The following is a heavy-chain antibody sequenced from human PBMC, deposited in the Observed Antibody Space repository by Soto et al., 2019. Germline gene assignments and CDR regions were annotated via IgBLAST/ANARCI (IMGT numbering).Heavy chain of an antibody. Sequence: ASVKVSCKASGYTFTGYYMHWVRQAPGQGLEWMGWINPNSGGTNYAQKLQGRVTMTTDTSTSTAYMELRSLRSDDTAVYYCARAPVYYGSGSYYKAFDYWGQGTLVTVSS. V-gene: IGHV1-2*02. CDR3: ARAPVYYGSGSYYKAFDY. J-gene: IGHJ4*02. CDR1: GYTFTGYY. CDR2: INPNSGGT. D-gene: IGHD3-10*01.